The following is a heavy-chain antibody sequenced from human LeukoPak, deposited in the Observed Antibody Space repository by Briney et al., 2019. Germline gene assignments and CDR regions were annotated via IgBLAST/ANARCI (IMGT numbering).Heavy chain of an antibody. CDR1: GGSFSGYY. CDR2: INHSGST. CDR3: ARGLFSGYYDYYYYYYMDV. V-gene: IGHV4-34*01. D-gene: IGHD3-22*01. J-gene: IGHJ6*03. Sequence: SETLSLTCAVYGGSFSGYYWSWIRQPPGKGLEWIGEINHSGSTNYNPSLKSRVTISVDTSKNQFSLKLSSVTAADTAVYYCARGLFSGYYDYYYYYYMDVWGKGTTVTVSS.